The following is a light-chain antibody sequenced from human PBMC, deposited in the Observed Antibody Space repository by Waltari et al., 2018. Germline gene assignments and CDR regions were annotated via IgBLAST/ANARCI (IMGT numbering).Light chain of an antibody. V-gene: IGLV2-14*03. CDR2: DVR. CDR1: SSDVGGYEY. CDR3: SSYTSSSTYV. Sequence: QSALTQPASVSGSPGQSITIPCTGTSSDVGGYEYVSWHHQHPGKAPKLMIYDVRNRPSGVSNRFSGSKSGNTASLTISGLQAEDEADYYCSSYTSSSTYVLGTGTKVTVL. J-gene: IGLJ1*01.